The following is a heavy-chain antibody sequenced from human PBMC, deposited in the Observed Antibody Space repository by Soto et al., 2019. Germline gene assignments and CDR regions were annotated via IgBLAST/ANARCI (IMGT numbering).Heavy chain of an antibody. CDR3: XXXPVVPAAIRRTGGWFDP. J-gene: IGHJ5*02. CDR2: IIPIFGTA. CDR1: GGTFSSYA. V-gene: IGHV1-69*06. Sequence: QVQLVQSGAEVKKPGSSVKVSCKASGGTFSSYAISWVRQAPGQGLEWMGGIIPIFGTANYAKKFQGRVTITADKSTSTAYMELSSLRSEDKAVYYCXXXPVVPAAIRRTGGWFDPWGQGTLVTV. D-gene: IGHD2-2*02.